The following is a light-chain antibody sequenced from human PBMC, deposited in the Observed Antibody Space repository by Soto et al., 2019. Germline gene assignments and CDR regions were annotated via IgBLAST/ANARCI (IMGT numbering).Light chain of an antibody. Sequence: EIVLTQSPATLSLSPGERATLSCRASQSVSSYLAWYQQKPGQAPRLLIYDAANRATGIPARFSGSGSGTDFTLTISSLQPDDYATYYCQQYNDYFTFGGGTKVEIK. V-gene: IGKV3-11*01. CDR3: QQYNDYFT. CDR2: DAA. CDR1: QSVSSY. J-gene: IGKJ4*01.